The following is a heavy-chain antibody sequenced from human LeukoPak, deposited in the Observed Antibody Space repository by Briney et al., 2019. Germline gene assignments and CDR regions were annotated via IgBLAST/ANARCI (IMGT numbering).Heavy chain of an antibody. Sequence: GGSLRLSCAASGFTFSSYAMSWVRQAPGKGLEWVLAISGSGGSTYYADSVKGRSTISRDNSKNTLYLQMNSLRAEDTAVYYCAKDLYDSSGFDYWGQGTLVTVSS. CDR3: AKDLYDSSGFDY. J-gene: IGHJ4*02. D-gene: IGHD3-22*01. V-gene: IGHV3-23*01. CDR2: ISGSGGST. CDR1: GFTFSSYA.